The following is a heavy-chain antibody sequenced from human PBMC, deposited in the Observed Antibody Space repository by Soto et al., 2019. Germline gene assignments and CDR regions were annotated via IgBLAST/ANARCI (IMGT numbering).Heavy chain of an antibody. CDR1: GFTFSTYA. V-gene: IGHV3-23*01. J-gene: IGHJ4*02. CDR2: ISGSGIGT. D-gene: IGHD2-2*01. Sequence: EVQLLESGGGLVQPGGSLRLSCAASGFTFSTYAMTWVRQAPGRGLEWVSAISGSGIGTYYADSVKGRFIISRDNSKNTLYLQMNSLRAEDTAVYYCAEEASIAPPADQYGDYWGQGSPVTVSA. CDR3: AEEASIAPPADQYGDY.